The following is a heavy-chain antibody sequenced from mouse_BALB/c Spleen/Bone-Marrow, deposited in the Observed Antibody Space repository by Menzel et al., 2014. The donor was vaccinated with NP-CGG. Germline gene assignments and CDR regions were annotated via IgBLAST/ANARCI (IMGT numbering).Heavy chain of an antibody. Sequence: VQLLESGGGLVKPGASVKLSCKASGYTFSNYWIDWVKQTPGHGLEWIAEILPGSGYAYYIDNFKGKATFTADTSSNTDCMQHRSLTSEYSALYYGARASVGPYYFDFWGQGTTLPVSS. V-gene: IGHV1-9*01. J-gene: IGHJ2*01. CDR3: ARASVGPYYFDF. CDR1: GYTFSNYW. CDR2: ILPGSGYA. D-gene: IGHD1-1*01.